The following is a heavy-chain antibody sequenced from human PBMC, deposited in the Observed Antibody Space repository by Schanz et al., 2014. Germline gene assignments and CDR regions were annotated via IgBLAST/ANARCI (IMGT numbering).Heavy chain of an antibody. CDR3: ARAKRFGDMDV. Sequence: QVQLVQSGAEVKKPGSSVKVSCKASGGTFSSFGINWVRQAPGQGLEWMGRIIPSLGLAKYEQKFQDKVTITADTSTTTAYMELSGLRSDDTAVYYCARAKRFGDMDVWGQGTTVTVSS. D-gene: IGHD3-10*01. CDR1: GGTFSSFG. J-gene: IGHJ6*02. CDR2: IIPSLGLA. V-gene: IGHV1-69*04.